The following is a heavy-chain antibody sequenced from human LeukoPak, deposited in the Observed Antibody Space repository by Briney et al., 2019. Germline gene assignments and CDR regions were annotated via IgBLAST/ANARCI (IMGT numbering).Heavy chain of an antibody. CDR1: GFTFSSYG. J-gene: IGHJ4*02. D-gene: IGHD6-13*01. V-gene: IGHV3-33*01. CDR2: IWYDGSNK. Sequence: GGSLRLSCAASGFTFSSYGMHWGRQAPGKWLEWGAVIWYDGSNKYYADSVKSRFTISRDNTKNTLYLQMNSLTAEDTAVYYCARDRSSSWLFDYWGQGTLVTVSS. CDR3: ARDRSSSWLFDY.